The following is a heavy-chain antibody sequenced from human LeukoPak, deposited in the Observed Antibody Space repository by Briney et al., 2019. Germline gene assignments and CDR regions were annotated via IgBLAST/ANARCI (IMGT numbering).Heavy chain of an antibody. Sequence: PSETLTLTCAVYGGSFSGYYWSWIRQPPGKGLEWIGEINHSGSTNYNPSLKSRVTRSVDTSQKQFSLKLSSVTAADTAVYYCAAGYCSSTSCYTYFDYWGQGTLVTVSS. CDR2: INHSGST. CDR3: AAGYCSSTSCYTYFDY. J-gene: IGHJ4*02. CDR1: GGSFSGYY. D-gene: IGHD2-2*02. V-gene: IGHV4-34*01.